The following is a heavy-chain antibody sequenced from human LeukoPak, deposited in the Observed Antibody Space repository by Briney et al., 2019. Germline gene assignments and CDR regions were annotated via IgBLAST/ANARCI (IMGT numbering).Heavy chain of an antibody. CDR3: AKGTLGTLYGGWDL. V-gene: IGHV3-23*01. J-gene: IGHJ3*01. D-gene: IGHD2-15*01. Sequence: GGSLRLSCSASGLIFSSYVMSWVRQAPGKGLEWVSGISVKGASTYYADSVKSRFSVSRDNSQNTLFLQMNNLRVDDTAIYFCAKGTLGTLYGGWDLWGYGTMVTVSS. CDR2: ISVKGAST. CDR1: GLIFSSYV.